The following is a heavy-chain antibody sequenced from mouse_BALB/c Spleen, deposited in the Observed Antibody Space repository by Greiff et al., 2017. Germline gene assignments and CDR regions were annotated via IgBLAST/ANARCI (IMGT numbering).Heavy chain of an antibody. Sequence: EVQLVESGGGLVKPGGSLKLSCAASGFTFSSYAMSWVRQTPEKRLEWVASISSGGSTYYPDSVKGRFTISRDNARNILYLQMSSLRSEDTAMYYCARGEETMITGGPYYAMDYWGQGTSVTVSS. CDR1: GFTFSSYA. V-gene: IGHV5-6-5*01. J-gene: IGHJ4*01. CDR2: ISSGGST. D-gene: IGHD2-4*01. CDR3: ARGEETMITGGPYYAMDY.